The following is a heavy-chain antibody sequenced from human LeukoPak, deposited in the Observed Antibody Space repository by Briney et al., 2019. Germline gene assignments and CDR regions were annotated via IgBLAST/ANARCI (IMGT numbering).Heavy chain of an antibody. CDR3: ARILQLGNDAFDI. Sequence: PGGSLRLSCAASGFTFSSYAMSWVRQAPGKGLEWVSAISGSGGSTYYADSVKGRFTISRDNSKNTLYLQMNSLRAEDTAVYYCARILQLGNDAFDIWGQGTMVTVSS. CDR2: ISGSGGST. CDR1: GFTFSSYA. J-gene: IGHJ3*02. V-gene: IGHV3-23*01. D-gene: IGHD1-1*01.